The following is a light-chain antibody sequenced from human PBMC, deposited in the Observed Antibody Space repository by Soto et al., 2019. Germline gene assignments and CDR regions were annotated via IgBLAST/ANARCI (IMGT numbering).Light chain of an antibody. J-gene: IGLJ3*02. V-gene: IGLV4-69*02. Sequence: QPVLTQSPSASASLGASVQLTCTLSSGHSSYSIAWHQQQPEKGPRFLMKLNSDGSHNKGDGIPDRFSGSSSGAERYLTISSLHSEDEADYYCQTWGTGIWVFGGGTKLTVL. CDR3: QTWGTGIWV. CDR2: LNSDGSH. CDR1: SGHSSYS.